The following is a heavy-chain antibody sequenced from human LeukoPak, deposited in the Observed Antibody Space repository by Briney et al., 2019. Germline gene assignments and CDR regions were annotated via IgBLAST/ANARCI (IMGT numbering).Heavy chain of an antibody. D-gene: IGHD2-2*01. CDR1: GDSMRGHF. Sequence: PSETLSLTCNVSGDSMRGHFWSWIRQAPGKGLEWIGYIFHSGLTTYNPSLKSRVTISLDTSRRQFSLSLQSMTPADAAVYFCSTGPQRFDTWGQGIRVTVAS. V-gene: IGHV4-59*11. J-gene: IGHJ5*02. CDR2: IFHSGLT. CDR3: STGPQRFDT.